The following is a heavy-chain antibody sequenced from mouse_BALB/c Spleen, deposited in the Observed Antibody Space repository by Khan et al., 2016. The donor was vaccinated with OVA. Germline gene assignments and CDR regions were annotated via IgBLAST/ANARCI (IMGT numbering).Heavy chain of an antibody. J-gene: IGHJ4*01. D-gene: IGHD2-5*01. CDR3: ARGGAAYYRNVGGDIEY. V-gene: IGHV9-4*02. CDR2: INTHSGVP. CDR1: GYTFTTAG. Sequence: QIQLVQSGPELKKPGETVRISCKASGYTFTTAGIQWVQKMPGKGLKWIGWINTHSGVPKYAEDFKGRFAFSLEISVNTAYLQITNLKNEDTATYFGARGGAAYYRNVGGDIEYWGQGTSVTVSS.